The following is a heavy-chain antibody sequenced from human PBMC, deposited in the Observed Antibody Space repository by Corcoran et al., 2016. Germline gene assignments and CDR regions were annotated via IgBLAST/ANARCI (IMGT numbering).Heavy chain of an antibody. V-gene: IGHV3-7*03. CDR2: IKQDGSEE. D-gene: IGHD5-18*01. CDR1: GFTFSNYW. CDR3: ARESSVYTSILWGACDI. J-gene: IGHJ3*02. Sequence: EVQLVESGGALVQPGGSLRLSCAASGFTFSNYWMTWVRQAPGKGLEWVANIKQDGSEEYYVDSVKGRFTISRDNAKNSLYLQMNGLRAEDTAVYYCARESSVYTSILWGACDIWGQGTMVTVSS.